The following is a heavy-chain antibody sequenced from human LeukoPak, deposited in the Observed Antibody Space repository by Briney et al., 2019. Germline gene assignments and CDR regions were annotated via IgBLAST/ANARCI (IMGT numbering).Heavy chain of an antibody. CDR2: IYYNGSA. CDR1: GGSISSYY. Sequence: PSETLSLTCTVSGGSISSYYWSWIRQPPWKGLEWIGYIYYNGSANYNPSLKSRVTISVDTSKNQFSLTLNSVTAADTAVYYCARDFSAAFDIWGQGTMVTVSS. J-gene: IGHJ3*02. CDR3: ARDFSAAFDI. D-gene: IGHD2/OR15-2a*01. V-gene: IGHV4-59*01.